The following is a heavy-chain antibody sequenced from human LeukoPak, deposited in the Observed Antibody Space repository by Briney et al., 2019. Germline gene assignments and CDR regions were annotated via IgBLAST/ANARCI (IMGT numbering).Heavy chain of an antibody. CDR3: ARGGGSIRHSYYYYVDV. D-gene: IGHD2-15*01. V-gene: IGHV3-20*04. Sequence: GGSLRLSCAASGFTFGSYAMNWVRQAPGKGLEWVSGITWNGGSTDYAASVKGRFTISRDNAKNSLYLRMNSLRDEDTALYYCARGGGSIRHSYYYYVDVWGKGTSVTVSS. CDR1: GFTFGSYA. J-gene: IGHJ6*03. CDR2: ITWNGGST.